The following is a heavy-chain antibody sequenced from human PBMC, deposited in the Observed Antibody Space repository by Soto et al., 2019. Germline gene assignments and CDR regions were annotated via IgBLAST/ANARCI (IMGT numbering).Heavy chain of an antibody. V-gene: IGHV3-23*01. J-gene: IGHJ6*02. CDR1: GFTFNNYA. CDR2: ISGSGGST. CDR3: ARNAMMDV. Sequence: TGGSLRLSCAASGFTFNNYAMRWVRQAPGKGLEWVSAISGSGGSTHYADSVKGRFTISRDNSQNTLHLQMNSLRAEDTAVYYCARNAMMDVWGQGTTVTVSS.